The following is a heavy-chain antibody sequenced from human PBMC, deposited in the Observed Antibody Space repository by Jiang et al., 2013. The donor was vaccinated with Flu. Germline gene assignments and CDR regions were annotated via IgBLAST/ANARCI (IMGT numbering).Heavy chain of an antibody. CDR2: IDWDDDK. CDR1: GFSLSTSGMC. V-gene: IGHV2-70*01. D-gene: IGHD4-11*01. Sequence: TQTLTLTCTFSGFSLSTSGMCVSWIRQPPGKALEWLALIDWDDDKYYSTSLKTRLTISKDTSKNQVVLTMTNMDPVDTATYYCARMLTVTPRYYYYYGMDVWGQGTTVTVSS. CDR3: ARMLTVTPRYYYYYGMDV. J-gene: IGHJ6*02.